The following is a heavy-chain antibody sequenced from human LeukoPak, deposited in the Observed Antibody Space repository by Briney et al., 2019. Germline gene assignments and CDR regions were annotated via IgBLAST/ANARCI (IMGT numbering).Heavy chain of an antibody. D-gene: IGHD1-1*01. CDR2: ISGGSSTI. Sequence: PGGSLRLSCAASGFTFITYSMNWVRQAPGKGLEWISYISGGSSTIYYADSVKGRFTISRDNAKNSLYLQTNSLRDEDTAVYYCARDSQRRFDYWGQGTLVTVSS. J-gene: IGHJ4*02. CDR3: ARDSQRRFDY. CDR1: GFTFITYS. V-gene: IGHV3-48*02.